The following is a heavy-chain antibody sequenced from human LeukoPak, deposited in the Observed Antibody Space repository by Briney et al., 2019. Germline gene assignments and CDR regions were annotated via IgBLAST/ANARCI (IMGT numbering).Heavy chain of an antibody. V-gene: IGHV4-30-4*01. CDR2: IYYSGST. J-gene: IGHJ6*02. CDR3: ARGVYDIFTGLV. Sequence: SETLSLTSTVSGGSISSGDYYWSWIRQPPGKGLEWIGYIYYSGSTYYNPSLKSRVTISVDTSKNQFSLKLSSVTAADTAVYYCARGVYDIFTGLVWGQGTTVTVSS. D-gene: IGHD3-9*01. CDR1: GGSISSGDYY.